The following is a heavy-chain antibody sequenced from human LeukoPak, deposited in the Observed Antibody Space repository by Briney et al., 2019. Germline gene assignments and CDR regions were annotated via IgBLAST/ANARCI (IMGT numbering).Heavy chain of an antibody. CDR1: GFTFSSYS. D-gene: IGHD3-9*01. V-gene: IGHV3-21*01. Sequence: GSLRLSCAASGFTFSSYSMNWVRQAPGKGLEWVSSINSSSSYIYYADSVKGRFTISRDNDKNSLYLQMNSLRAEDTAVYYCARSGYYDILTGYFAFDYWGQGTLVTVSS. CDR3: ARSGYYDILTGYFAFDY. J-gene: IGHJ4*02. CDR2: INSSSSYI.